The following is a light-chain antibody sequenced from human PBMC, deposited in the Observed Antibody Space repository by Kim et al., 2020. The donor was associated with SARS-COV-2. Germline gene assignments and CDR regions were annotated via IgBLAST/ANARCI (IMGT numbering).Light chain of an antibody. CDR2: GAS. Sequence: EIVMTQSPATLSVSPGERVTLSCRASQGIASNLAWYQHKSGQAPRLLIYGASTRATGIAVRFSGSGSGTEFTLTISSLQSEDFAVFYCQQYDNWPFSFGGGTKVDIK. V-gene: IGKV3D-15*01. CDR3: QQYDNWPFS. CDR1: QGIASN. J-gene: IGKJ4*01.